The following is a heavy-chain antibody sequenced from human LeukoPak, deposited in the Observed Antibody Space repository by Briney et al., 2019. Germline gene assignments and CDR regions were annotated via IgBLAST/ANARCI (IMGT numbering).Heavy chain of an antibody. Sequence: GSLRLSCAASGFTFSSYAMSWVRQSPGKGLEWIGSIYYSGSTYYDPSLKSRVTISVDTSKNQFSLKLSSVTAADTAVYYCATLPNDYDFWSGPVMGGFDIWGQGTMVTASP. CDR1: GFTFSSYA. D-gene: IGHD3-3*01. J-gene: IGHJ3*02. CDR3: ATLPNDYDFWSGPVMGGFDI. CDR2: IYYSGST. V-gene: IGHV4-39*01.